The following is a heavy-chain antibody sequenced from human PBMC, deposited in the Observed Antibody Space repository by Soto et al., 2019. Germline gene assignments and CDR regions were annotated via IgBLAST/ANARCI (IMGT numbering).Heavy chain of an antibody. D-gene: IGHD6-6*01. V-gene: IGHV3-48*01. J-gene: IGHJ4*02. CDR3: ARASLDSSSTPYDY. Sequence: EVQLVESGGGLVQPGGSLRLSCAASGFTFSSYSMNWVRRAPGKGLEWVSYISSSSSTIYYADSVKGRFTISRDNAKNSLYLQMNSLRAEDTAVYYCARASLDSSSTPYDYWGQGTLVTVSS. CDR1: GFTFSSYS. CDR2: ISSSSSTI.